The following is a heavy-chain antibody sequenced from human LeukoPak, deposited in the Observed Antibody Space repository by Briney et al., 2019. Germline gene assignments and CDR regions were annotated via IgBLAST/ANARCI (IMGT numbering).Heavy chain of an antibody. Sequence: SETLSLTCTVSGGSISSSSYYWGWIRQPPGTGLEWIGSIYYSGSTYYNPSLKSRFTISVDTSKNQFSLKLSSVTAADTAVYYCARYCSSTSCYTDYWGQGTLVTVSS. V-gene: IGHV4-39*01. CDR3: ARYCSSTSCYTDY. J-gene: IGHJ4*02. D-gene: IGHD2-2*01. CDR2: IYYSGST. CDR1: GGSISSSSYY.